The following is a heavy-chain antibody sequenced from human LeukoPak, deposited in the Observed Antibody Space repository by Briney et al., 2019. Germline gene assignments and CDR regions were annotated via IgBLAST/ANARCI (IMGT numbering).Heavy chain of an antibody. CDR2: ISSNGGST. J-gene: IGHJ2*01. D-gene: IGHD4-23*01. CDR3: ARDLGGPDWYFDL. Sequence: GGSLRLSCAASGFTFSSYAMQWVRQAPGKGLEYVSAISSNGGSTYYANSVKGRFTISRDNSKNTLYLQMGSLRAEDMAVYYCARDLGGPDWYFDLWGRGTLVTVSS. CDR1: GFTFSSYA. V-gene: IGHV3-64*01.